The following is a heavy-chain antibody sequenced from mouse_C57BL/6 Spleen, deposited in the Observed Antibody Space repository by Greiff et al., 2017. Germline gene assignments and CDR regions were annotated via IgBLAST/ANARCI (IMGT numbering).Heavy chain of an antibody. CDR1: GYTFTDYY. D-gene: IGHD2-10*01. J-gene: IGHJ4*01. CDR3: ARPYFSYAMDY. V-gene: IGHV1-26*01. CDR2: INPNNGGT. Sequence: EVQLQQSGPELVKPGASVKISCKASGYTFTDYYMNWVKQSHGKSLEWIGDINPNNGGTSYNQKFKGKATLTVDKSSSTAYMELRSLTSEDSAVYYCARPYFSYAMDYWGQGTSVTVSS.